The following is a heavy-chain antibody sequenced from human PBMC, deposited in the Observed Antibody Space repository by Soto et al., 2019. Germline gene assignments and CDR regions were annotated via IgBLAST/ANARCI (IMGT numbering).Heavy chain of an antibody. CDR2: INAANGDT. D-gene: IGHD2-15*01. CDR3: ICLLRMVDSPPY. J-gene: IGHJ4*02. V-gene: IGHV1-3*01. CDR1: GYTFTSYG. Sequence: GASVKVSCKASGYTFTSYGIHWVRQAPGQRLEWMGWINAANGDTKYSPKFQGRVTLTRDTSINTAYMELSRLRSDDTAVYYCICLLRMVDSPPYWGQGTLVTVSS.